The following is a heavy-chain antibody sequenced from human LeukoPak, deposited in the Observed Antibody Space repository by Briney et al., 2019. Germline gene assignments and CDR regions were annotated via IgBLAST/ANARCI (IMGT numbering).Heavy chain of an antibody. D-gene: IGHD1-7*01. Sequence: GASLRLSCAASGFIFSSYCMHWVRQAPGKGLLWVSRINSDGSSTTSADSVKGRYNISRDNAKNTLYLQMNSLRAEDTAVYYCSRGTTSLYYYYGMDVWGQGTTVTVS. J-gene: IGHJ6*02. V-gene: IGHV3-74*01. CDR2: INSDGSST. CDR1: GFIFSSYC. CDR3: SRGTTSLYYYYGMDV.